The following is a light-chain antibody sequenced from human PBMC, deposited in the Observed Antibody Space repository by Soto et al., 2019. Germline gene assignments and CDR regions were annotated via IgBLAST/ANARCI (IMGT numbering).Light chain of an antibody. J-gene: IGKJ4*01. CDR1: QGISRY. CDR2: DAS. CDR3: QQRSYWR. Sequence: EMVLTQSPATLSLSPGETATLSCKTSQGISRYLAWYQQRPGQAPRLLIYDASTRATGVPARFGGNGSRTDFTLTIARLEPEDFAVYYCQQRSYWRFGGGTRVQIK. V-gene: IGKV3D-11*01.